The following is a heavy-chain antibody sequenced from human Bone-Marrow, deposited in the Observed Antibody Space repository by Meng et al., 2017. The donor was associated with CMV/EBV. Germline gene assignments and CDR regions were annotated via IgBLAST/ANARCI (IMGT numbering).Heavy chain of an antibody. Sequence: GESLKISCAASGFTFSSYWMSWVRQAPGKGLEWVANIKQDGGENYYVESVKGRFTISRDNAKNSLYLQMNSLRAEDTAVYYCARDVVVIPVAFYYGMDVWGQGTTVTVSS. CDR3: ARDVVVIPVAFYYGMDV. J-gene: IGHJ6*02. V-gene: IGHV3-7*01. D-gene: IGHD2-2*01. CDR1: GFTFSSYW. CDR2: IKQDGGEN.